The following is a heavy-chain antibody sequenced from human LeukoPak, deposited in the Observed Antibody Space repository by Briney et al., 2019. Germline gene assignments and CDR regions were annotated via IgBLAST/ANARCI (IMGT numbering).Heavy chain of an antibody. V-gene: IGHV1-18*01. J-gene: IGHJ5*02. CDR2: ISAYNGNT. Sequence: ASVKVSCKASGYTFTNYDISWVRQAPGQGLEWMGWISAYNGNTNYAQKLQGRVTMTTDRSTSTTYMELRSLRSDDTAVCYCARAQQLVHWFDPWGQGTLVTVSS. CDR3: ARAQQLVHWFDP. D-gene: IGHD6-13*01. CDR1: GYTFTNYD.